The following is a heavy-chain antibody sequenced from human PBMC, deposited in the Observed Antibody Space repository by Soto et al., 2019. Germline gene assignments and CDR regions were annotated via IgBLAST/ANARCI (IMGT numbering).Heavy chain of an antibody. CDR2: INHSGST. Sequence: SETLSLTCAVYVGSFSGYYWSWIRQPPGKGLEWIGEINHSGSTNYNPSLKSRVTISVDTSKNQFSLKLSSVTAADTAVYYCARGFNLAPYYYDSSGYYYFDYWGQGTLVTVSS. D-gene: IGHD3-22*01. CDR3: ARGFNLAPYYYDSSGYYYFDY. V-gene: IGHV4-34*01. J-gene: IGHJ4*02. CDR1: VGSFSGYY.